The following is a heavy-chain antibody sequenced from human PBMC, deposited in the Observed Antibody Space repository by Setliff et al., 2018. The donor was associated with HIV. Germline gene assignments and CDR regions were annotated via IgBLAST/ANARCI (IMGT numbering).Heavy chain of an antibody. CDR3: ARDRLDGHDTSGYYYAY. D-gene: IGHD3-22*01. V-gene: IGHV4-59*12. CDR2: IYYSGST. Sequence: SETLSLTCAVSGVSISSSYWWSWVRQPPGKGLEWIGYIYYSGSTNYDPSLKSRVTISLDTSKNQFSLKLSSVTAADTAVYYCARDRLDGHDTSGYYYAYWGQGTLVTVSS. J-gene: IGHJ4*02. CDR1: GVSISSSYW.